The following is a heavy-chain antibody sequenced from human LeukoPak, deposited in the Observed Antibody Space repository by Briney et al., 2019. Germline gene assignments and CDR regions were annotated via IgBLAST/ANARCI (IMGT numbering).Heavy chain of an antibody. CDR1: GYTFTSYY. V-gene: IGHV1-46*01. J-gene: IGHJ4*02. CDR2: INPSGGST. CDR3: ARGRRIEEGDFDY. Sequence: ASVKVSCKASGYTFTSYYIHWVRPAPGQGLEWMGIINPSGGSTSYAQKFQGRVNMTRDTSTSTVYMELSSLRSEDTAVYFCARGRRIEEGDFDYWGQGTLVTVSS.